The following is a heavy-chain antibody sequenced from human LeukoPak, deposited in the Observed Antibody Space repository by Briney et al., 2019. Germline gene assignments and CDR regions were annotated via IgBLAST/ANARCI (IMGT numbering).Heavy chain of an antibody. D-gene: IGHD1-14*01. V-gene: IGHV4-34*01. J-gene: IGHJ5*02. CDR2: INHSGST. Sequence: SETLSLTCAVYGGSFSGYYWSWVRQPPGKGLEGSGEINHSGSTNYNPSLKSRVTISVDTSKNQFSLKLSSVTAADTAVYYCTRAPRKAWFDPWGQGTLVTVSS. CDR1: GGSFSGYY. CDR3: TRAPRKAWFDP.